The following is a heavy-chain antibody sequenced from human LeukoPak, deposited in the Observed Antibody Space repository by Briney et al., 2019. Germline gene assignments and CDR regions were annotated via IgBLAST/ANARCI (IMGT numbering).Heavy chain of an antibody. CDR1: GFTFSNYA. CDR2: ISSNSYI. Sequence: GGSLRLSCVASGFTFSNYAMTWVRQAPGKGLEWVSGISSNSYINYADSVKGRFTVSRDNAENSLYLQMNSLRAEDTAVYYCARLPGYYYYYYYMDVWGKGTTVTV. V-gene: IGHV3-21*01. CDR3: ARLPGYYYYYYYMDV. J-gene: IGHJ6*03.